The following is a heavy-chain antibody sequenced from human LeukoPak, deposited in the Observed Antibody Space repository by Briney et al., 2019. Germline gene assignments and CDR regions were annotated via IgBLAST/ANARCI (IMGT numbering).Heavy chain of an antibody. CDR1: GYTFSTYY. Sequence: ASVKVSCKASGYTFSTYYMHWVRQAPGQGLEWMGVINPSGGRTTYAQKFQGRVTMTSDTSTSTVYMELSSLRSEDTAVYYCASPWGRWFGELIWYFDLWGRGTLVTVSS. J-gene: IGHJ2*01. CDR3: ASPWGRWFGELIWYFDL. D-gene: IGHD3-10*01. V-gene: IGHV1-46*01. CDR2: INPSGGRT.